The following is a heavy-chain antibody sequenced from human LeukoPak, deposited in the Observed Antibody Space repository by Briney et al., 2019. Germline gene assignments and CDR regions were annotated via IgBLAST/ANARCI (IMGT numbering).Heavy chain of an antibody. J-gene: IGHJ5*02. D-gene: IGHD6-13*01. Sequence: GGSLRLSCAASGSTFSSHTMNWVRQAPGKGLEWISYISSTSSVIYYADSVKGRFTISRDNAKNSLYLQMNSLRAEDTAVYYCARGIATGVDFFDPWGQGTLLTVSS. CDR1: GSTFSSHT. CDR3: ARGIATGVDFFDP. V-gene: IGHV3-48*04. CDR2: ISSTSSVI.